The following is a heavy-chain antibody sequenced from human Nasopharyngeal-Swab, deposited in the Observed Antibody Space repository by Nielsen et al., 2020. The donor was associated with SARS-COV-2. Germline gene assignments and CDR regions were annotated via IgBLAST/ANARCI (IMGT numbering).Heavy chain of an antibody. V-gene: IGHV4-59*01. Sequence: SETLSLTCTVSGGSISSYYRSWIRQPPGKGLEWIGYIYYSGSTNYNPSLKSRVTISVDTSKNQFSLKVNSVTAADTAVYYCARDRLSGLDYWGQGTLVTVSS. D-gene: IGHD6-19*01. J-gene: IGHJ4*02. CDR2: IYYSGST. CDR3: ARDRLSGLDY. CDR1: GGSISSYY.